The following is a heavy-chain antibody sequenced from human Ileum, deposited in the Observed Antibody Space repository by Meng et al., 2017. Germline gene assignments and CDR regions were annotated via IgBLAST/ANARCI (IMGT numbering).Heavy chain of an antibody. CDR3: THTVGAGDSFDI. D-gene: IGHD1-26*01. CDR1: GFTFSSYA. V-gene: IGHV3-23*01. CDR2: IGGSGGST. Sequence: GESLKISCAASGFTFSSYAMSWVRQAPGKGLEWVSCIGGSGGSTYYADSVKGRFTISRDNSKNTMNLKMNSLRAEDTAVYYCTHTVGAGDSFDIWGQGTMVTVSS. J-gene: IGHJ3*02.